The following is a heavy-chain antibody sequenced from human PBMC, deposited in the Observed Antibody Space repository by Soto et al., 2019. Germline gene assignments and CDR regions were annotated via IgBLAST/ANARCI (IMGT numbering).Heavy chain of an antibody. CDR3: ATDQQLVQEVYYYGMDV. CDR2: FDPEDGET. D-gene: IGHD6-6*01. CDR1: GYTLTELS. Sequence: ASVKVSCKVSGYTLTELSVHWVRQAPGKGLEWMGGFDPEDGETIYAQKFQGRVTMTEDTSTDTAYMELSSLRSEDTAVYYCATDQQLVQEVYYYGMDVWGQGTTVTVSS. J-gene: IGHJ6*02. V-gene: IGHV1-24*01.